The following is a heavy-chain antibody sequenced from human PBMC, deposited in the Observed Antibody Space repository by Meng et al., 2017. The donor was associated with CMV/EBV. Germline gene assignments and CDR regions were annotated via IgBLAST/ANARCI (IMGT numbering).Heavy chain of an antibody. CDR3: ARAGGYDFWSGKPKYGMDV. CDR2: INPSGGST. J-gene: IGHJ6*02. V-gene: IGHV1-46*01. CDR1: GYTFTSYY. Sequence: VKVSCKASGYTFTSYYMHWVRQAPGQGLEWMGIINPSGGSTSYAQKFQGRVTMTRDTSTSTVYMELSSLRSEDTAVYYCARAGGYDFWSGKPKYGMDVWGQGTTVTVSS. D-gene: IGHD3-3*01.